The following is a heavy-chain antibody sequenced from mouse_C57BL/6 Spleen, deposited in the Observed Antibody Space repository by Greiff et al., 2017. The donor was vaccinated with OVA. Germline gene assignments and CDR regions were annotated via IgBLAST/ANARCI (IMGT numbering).Heavy chain of an antibody. CDR3: ARKLQLRPYAMDY. J-gene: IGHJ4*01. CDR2: IYPGDGDT. D-gene: IGHD3-2*02. CDR1: GYAFSSSW. V-gene: IGHV1-82*01. Sequence: QVQLQQSGPELVKPGASVKISCKASGYAFSSSWMNWVKQRPGKGLEWIGRIYPGDGDTNYNGKFKGKATLTADKSSSTAYMQLSSLTSEDSAVYFCARKLQLRPYAMDYWGQGTSVTVSS.